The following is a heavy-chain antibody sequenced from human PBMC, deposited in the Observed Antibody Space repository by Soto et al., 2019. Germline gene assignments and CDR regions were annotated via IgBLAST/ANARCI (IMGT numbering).Heavy chain of an antibody. V-gene: IGHV4-31*03. D-gene: IGHD6-13*01. Sequence: QVQLQESGPGLVKPSQTLSLTCTVSGGSISSGGYYWSWVRQHPGKGLEWIGYIYYSGSTYYNPSLKSRVTISLDTSKNQFSLKLSSVTAADTAVYYCARVECVIAAAGTGESCYYYYGMDVWGQGTTVTVSS. CDR1: GGSISSGGYY. CDR3: ARVECVIAAAGTGESCYYYYGMDV. CDR2: IYYSGST. J-gene: IGHJ6*02.